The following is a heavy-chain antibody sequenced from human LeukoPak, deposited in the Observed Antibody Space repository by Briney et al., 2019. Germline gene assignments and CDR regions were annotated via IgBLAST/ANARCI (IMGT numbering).Heavy chain of an antibody. V-gene: IGHV3-64*01. J-gene: IGHJ6*02. D-gene: IGHD6-13*01. CDR2: ISSNGGST. CDR1: GXTFSSYA. CDR3: ARVGYTSYYYYGMDA. Sequence: GGSLRLSCAASGXTFSSYAMHWVRQAPGKGLESVSAISSNGGSTYYANSVKGRFTISRDNSKNTLYLQMGSLRAEDMAVYYCARVGYTSYYYYGMDAWGQGTTVTVSS.